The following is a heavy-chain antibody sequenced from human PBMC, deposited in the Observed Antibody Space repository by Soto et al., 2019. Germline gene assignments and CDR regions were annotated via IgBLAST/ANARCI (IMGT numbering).Heavy chain of an antibody. D-gene: IGHD2-8*02. Sequence: SETLSLTCTVSGASISSYYWNLLRQSPGKGLEWIGHIYYNGNTKYNPFLESRLTISVDTSKNQFSLKLTSVTAADTAVYYCARDKITGLFDYWGQGTLVTVSS. V-gene: IGHV4-59*12. CDR1: GASISSYY. J-gene: IGHJ4*02. CDR3: ARDKITGLFDY. CDR2: IYYNGNT.